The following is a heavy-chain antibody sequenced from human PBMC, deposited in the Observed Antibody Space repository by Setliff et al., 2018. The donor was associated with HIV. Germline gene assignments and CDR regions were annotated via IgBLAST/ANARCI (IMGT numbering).Heavy chain of an antibody. Sequence: SETLSLTCTVSGGSISSNNYYWGWIRQSPGKGLEWFGSIYYSGNAYYNPSLKSRLTISMDTSQNQFSLKLNSVTAADTAVYYCARRGIAAAGSDSWGQGTLVTVSS. D-gene: IGHD6-13*01. CDR2: IYYSGNA. CDR3: ARRGIAAAGSDS. V-gene: IGHV4-39*01. CDR1: GGSISSNNYY. J-gene: IGHJ4*02.